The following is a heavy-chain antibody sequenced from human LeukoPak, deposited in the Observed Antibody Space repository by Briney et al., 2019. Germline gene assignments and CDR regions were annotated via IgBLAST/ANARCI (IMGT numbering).Heavy chain of an antibody. Sequence: SETLSLTCTVSGGSISPYYWSWIRQPPGKGLEWIGYIFYSGSTNYNPSLKSRVTISLDTSNTQFSLKLSPVTAADTAVYYCARERREQLLPPYTRSVTFFDYWGQGTLVTVSS. J-gene: IGHJ4*02. V-gene: IGHV4-59*12. CDR1: GGSISPYY. D-gene: IGHD2-2*01. CDR2: IFYSGST. CDR3: ARERREQLLPPYTRSVTFFDY.